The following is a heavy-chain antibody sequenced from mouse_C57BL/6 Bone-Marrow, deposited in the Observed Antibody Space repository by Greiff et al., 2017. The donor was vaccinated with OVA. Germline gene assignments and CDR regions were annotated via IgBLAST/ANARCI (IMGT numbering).Heavy chain of an antibody. CDR3: TKGYYVSRPWFAY. V-gene: IGHV1-15*01. CDR2: IDPETGGT. J-gene: IGHJ3*01. D-gene: IGHD1-1*01. CDR1: GYTFTDYE. Sequence: VQLQQSGAELVRPGASVTLSCKASGYTFTDYEMHWVKQTPVHGLEWIGAIDPETGGTAYNQKFKGKAILTADQSSSTAYMELRSLTSEDSAVYYCTKGYYVSRPWFAYWGQGTMVTVSA.